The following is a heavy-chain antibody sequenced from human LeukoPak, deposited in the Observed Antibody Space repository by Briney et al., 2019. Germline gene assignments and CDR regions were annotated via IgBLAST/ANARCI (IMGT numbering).Heavy chain of an antibody. CDR3: ARDRSGSYYVSGD. D-gene: IGHD1-26*01. Sequence: ASVKVSCKASGYTFTGYYMHWVRQAPGQGLEWMGRINPNSGGTNYAQKFQGRVTMTRDTSISTAYMELSRLSSDDTDVYYCARDRSGSYYVSGDWGQGTLVTVSS. CDR1: GYTFTGYY. V-gene: IGHV1-2*05. J-gene: IGHJ4*02. CDR2: INPNSGGT.